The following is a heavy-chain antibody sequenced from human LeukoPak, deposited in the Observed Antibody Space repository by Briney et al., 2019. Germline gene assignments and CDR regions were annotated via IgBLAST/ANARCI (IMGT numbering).Heavy chain of an antibody. V-gene: IGHV3-48*01. CDR1: GFTFSSYS. CDR3: VSNLDSYYYYYMDV. D-gene: IGHD3/OR15-3a*01. CDR2: ISSSSSTI. Sequence: GGSLRLPCAASGFTFSSYSMNWVRQAPGKGLEWVSYISSSSSTIYYADSVKGRFTISRDNAKNSLYLQMNSLRAEDTAVYYCVSNLDSYYYYYMDVWGKGTTVTVSS. J-gene: IGHJ6*03.